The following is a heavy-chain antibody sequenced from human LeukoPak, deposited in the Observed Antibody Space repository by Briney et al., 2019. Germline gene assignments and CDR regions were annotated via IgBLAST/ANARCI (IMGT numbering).Heavy chain of an antibody. CDR1: GYTFTSYY. CDR2: INPSGGST. V-gene: IGHV1-46*01. CDR3: ARDQALAQGLSSGWSWALPENWFDP. Sequence: ASVKVSCKASGYTFTSYYMHWVRQAPGQGLEWMGIINPSGGSTSYAQKFQGRVTMTRDTSTSTVYMELSSLRSEGTAVYYCARDQALAQGLSSGWSWALPENWFDPWGQGTLVTVSS. D-gene: IGHD6-19*01. J-gene: IGHJ5*02.